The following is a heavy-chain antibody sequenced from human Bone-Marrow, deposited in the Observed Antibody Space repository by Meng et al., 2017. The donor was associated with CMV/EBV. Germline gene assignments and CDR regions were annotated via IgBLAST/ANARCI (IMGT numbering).Heavy chain of an antibody. J-gene: IGHJ5*02. V-gene: IGHV1-69*10. D-gene: IGHD2-15*01. Sequence: VKVSCKASGGTFSSYAISWVRQAPGQGLEWMGGIIPILGIANYAQKFQGRVTITADKSTSTAYMELSSLRSEDTAVYYCARVGYCSGGSCSTGGFDPWGQGTLVTVSS. CDR2: IIPILGIA. CDR1: GGTFSSYA. CDR3: ARVGYCSGGSCSTGGFDP.